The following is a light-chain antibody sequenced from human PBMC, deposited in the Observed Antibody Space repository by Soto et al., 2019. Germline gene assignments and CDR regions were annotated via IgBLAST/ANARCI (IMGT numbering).Light chain of an antibody. CDR2: AAS. CDR1: QGISSY. Sequence: IQLTQSPSSLSASVGDRVTITCRASQGISSYLAWYQQKPGKAPKLLIYAASTLQGGVPSRFSGSGSGTDFTLTINSLQPEDLATYYCQQLNSYPITFGQGTRLEL. J-gene: IGKJ5*01. V-gene: IGKV1-9*01. CDR3: QQLNSYPIT.